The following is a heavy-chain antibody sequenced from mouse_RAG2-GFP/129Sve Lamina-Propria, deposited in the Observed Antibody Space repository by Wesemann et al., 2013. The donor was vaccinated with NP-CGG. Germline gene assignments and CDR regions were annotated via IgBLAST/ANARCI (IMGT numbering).Heavy chain of an antibody. J-gene: IGHJ2*01. CDR1: GYSITSGYY. CDR2: ISYDGSN. Sequence: DVQLQESGPGLVKPSQSLSLTCSVTGYSITSGYYWNWIRQFPGNKLEWMGYISYDGSNNYNPSLKNRISITRDTSKNQFFLKLNSVTTEDTATYYCARGPVRYYFDYWGQGTTLTVSS. CDR3: ARGPVRYYFDY. V-gene: IGHV3-6*01.